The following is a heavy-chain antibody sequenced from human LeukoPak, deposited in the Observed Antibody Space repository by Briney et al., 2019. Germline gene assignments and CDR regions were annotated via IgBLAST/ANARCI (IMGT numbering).Heavy chain of an antibody. CDR2: ISSSSSYI. CDR1: GFTFSSYS. D-gene: IGHD6-19*01. Sequence: GGSLRLSCAASGFTFSSYSMNWVRQAPGKGLEWVSSISSSSSYIYYADSVKGRFTISRDNAKNSLYLQMNGLRAEDTAVYYCATYSSGWPVGYWGQGTLVTVSS. CDR3: ATYSSGWPVGY. V-gene: IGHV3-21*01. J-gene: IGHJ4*02.